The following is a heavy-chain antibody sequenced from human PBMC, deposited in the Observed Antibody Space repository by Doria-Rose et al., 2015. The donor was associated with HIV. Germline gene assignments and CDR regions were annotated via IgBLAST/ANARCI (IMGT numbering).Heavy chain of an antibody. Sequence: PSGTLSLTCSVSGASVSSRGYYWNWIRQVPGKGLESLGYTYYTGTSDYSPSLKSRLNMAVDTSKNQFSLKLSFVTVADTAVYYCARMGSYRELDYWGQGALVIVSA. CDR2: TYYTGTS. CDR1: GASVSSRGYY. J-gene: IGHJ4*02. V-gene: IGHV4-31*03. CDR3: ARMGSYRELDY. D-gene: IGHD3-3*01.